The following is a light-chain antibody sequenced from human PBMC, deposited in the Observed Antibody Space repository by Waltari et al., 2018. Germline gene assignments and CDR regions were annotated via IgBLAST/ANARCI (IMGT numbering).Light chain of an antibody. J-gene: IGKJ2*01. Sequence: DIQMTQSPSTLSASVGDRVTISCRASQSVGTWVAWYQQKPGKAPKLLIYMASSLESGVPSRFSGSGSGREFTLTISSLQPDDFATYSCQQYSSFSTFGQGTKVDI. CDR3: QQYSSFST. V-gene: IGKV1-5*03. CDR2: MAS. CDR1: QSVGTW.